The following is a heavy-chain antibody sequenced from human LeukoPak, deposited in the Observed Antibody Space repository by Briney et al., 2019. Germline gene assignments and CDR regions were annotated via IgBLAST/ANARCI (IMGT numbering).Heavy chain of an antibody. D-gene: IGHD2-21*02. CDR3: ARENCGGVCGVPKLNWFDS. J-gene: IGHJ5*01. V-gene: IGHV3-11*01. CDR2: ISSSGTTI. Sequence: GGSLRLSCAASGFPFSGYFMSWIRQAPGKGGEGVSSISSSGTTIYYTDSVKGRFTISRDNADNSLYRQINSLRAEDTAVYYCARENCGGVCGVPKLNWFDSWGQGTLVTVSS. CDR1: GFPFSGYF.